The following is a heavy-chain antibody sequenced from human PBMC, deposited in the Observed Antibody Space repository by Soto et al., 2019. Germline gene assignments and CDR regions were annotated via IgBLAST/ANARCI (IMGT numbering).Heavy chain of an antibody. D-gene: IGHD2-15*01. CDR3: ATIRCSGGSCYFAFDI. V-gene: IGHV1-24*01. CDR2: FDPEDGET. J-gene: IGHJ3*02. CDR1: GYTLNELS. Sequence: ASVKVSCKVSGYTLNELSMHWVRQAPGKGLEWMGGFDPEDGETIYAQKFQGRVTMTEDTSTDTAYMELSSLRSEDTAVYYCATIRCSGGSCYFAFDIWGQGTMVTVSS.